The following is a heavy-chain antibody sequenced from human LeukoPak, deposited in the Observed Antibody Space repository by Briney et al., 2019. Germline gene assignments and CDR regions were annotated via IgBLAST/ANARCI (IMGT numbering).Heavy chain of an antibody. Sequence: GASVKVSCKASGDIFNSYSISWVRQAPGQGLEWMGGIIPIFGSASYAQKFQGRVTITTDQSTTTAYMELSSLSSEDTAVYYCARVGRSRGSLPNSYYYMDVWGKGTTVTVSS. CDR1: GDIFNSYS. CDR2: IIPIFGSA. J-gene: IGHJ6*03. V-gene: IGHV1-69*05. CDR3: ARVGRSRGSLPNSYYYMDV. D-gene: IGHD1-26*01.